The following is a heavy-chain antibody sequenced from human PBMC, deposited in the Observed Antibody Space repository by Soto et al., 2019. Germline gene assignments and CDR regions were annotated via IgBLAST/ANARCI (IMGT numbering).Heavy chain of an antibody. J-gene: IGHJ4*02. CDR2: IYSGGST. Sequence: GGSLRLSCAASGLTLSSNYVSWGRQAPGMGLEGVSVIYSGGSTYYADSVKGRFTISRDNSKNTGYLQMNSLRAEDTAVYYCGVFWSGEPARFDYWREATLVS. CDR3: GVFWSGEPARFDY. CDR1: GLTLSSNY. D-gene: IGHD3-16*01. V-gene: IGHV3-66*01.